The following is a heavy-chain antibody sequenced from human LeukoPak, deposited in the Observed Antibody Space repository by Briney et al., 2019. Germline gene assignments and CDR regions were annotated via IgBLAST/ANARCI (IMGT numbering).Heavy chain of an antibody. CDR2: ISYDGSNK. D-gene: IGHD6-13*01. CDR1: GFTFSSYA. J-gene: IGHJ3*02. V-gene: IGHV3-30-3*02. CDR3: AKTIAAPVKSAFDI. Sequence: GGSLRLSCAASGFTFSSYAMNWVRQAPGKGLEWVAFISYDGSNKYYADSVKGRFTISRDNSKNTLYLQMNSLRAEDTAVYYCAKTIAAPVKSAFDIWGQGTMVTVSS.